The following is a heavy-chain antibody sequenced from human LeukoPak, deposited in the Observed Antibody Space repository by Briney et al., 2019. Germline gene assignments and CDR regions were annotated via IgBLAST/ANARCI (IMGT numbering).Heavy chain of an antibody. CDR2: IYYTGST. J-gene: IGHJ4*02. V-gene: IGHV4-39*01. CDR1: GGSISSSSYQ. Sequence: PSETLSLTCTVSGGSISSSSYQRGWIRQPPGKGLEWIGSIYYTGSTYYNASLKSRVTISVDPSKNQFSLKLTSVTAADTAVYYCARSYSSSWYAFDYRGQGTLVTVSS. CDR3: ARSYSSSWYAFDY. D-gene: IGHD6-13*01.